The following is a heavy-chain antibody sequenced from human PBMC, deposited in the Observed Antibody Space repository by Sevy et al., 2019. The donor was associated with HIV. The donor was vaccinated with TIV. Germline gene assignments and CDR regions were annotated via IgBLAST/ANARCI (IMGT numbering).Heavy chain of an antibody. Sequence: RGSLRLSCAASGFAFSSHAMHWVRQAPGKGLERMATISYDGTETFYAASVEGRFTISRANSKNMLSLQINSLRPEDTAVYYCTRDGGFSIKWYPLYWGHGTLVTVSS. CDR2: ISYDGTET. D-gene: IGHD3-3*02. CDR3: TRDGGFSIKWYPLY. V-gene: IGHV3-30*16. CDR1: GFAFSSHA. J-gene: IGHJ4*01.